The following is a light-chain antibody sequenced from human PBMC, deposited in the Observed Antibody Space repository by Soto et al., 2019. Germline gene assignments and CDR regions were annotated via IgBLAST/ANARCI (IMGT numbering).Light chain of an antibody. CDR2: KAS. J-gene: IGKJ1*01. CDR1: QSIVDW. Sequence: DIQMTQSPSTLSASVGDRVTFGCRASQSIVDWLAWYQQKPGKSPKLLIYKASNLESGVPSRFGGSGSGSEFTITISNLQPDDFATYYCQQYKDNPWTFGQGTKVEFK. V-gene: IGKV1-5*03. CDR3: QQYKDNPWT.